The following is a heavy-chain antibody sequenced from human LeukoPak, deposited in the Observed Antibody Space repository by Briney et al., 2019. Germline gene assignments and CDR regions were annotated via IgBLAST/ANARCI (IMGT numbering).Heavy chain of an antibody. V-gene: IGHV4-59*01. CDR3: ARDDGGGGDAFDI. Sequence: SETLYLTCTVSGGSISSYYWSWIRQPPGKGLEWIGYIYYSGSTNYNPSLKSRVTISVDTSKNQFSLKLSSVTAADTAVYYCARDDGGGGDAFDIWGQGTMVTVSS. D-gene: IGHD2-15*01. CDR1: GGSISSYY. CDR2: IYYSGST. J-gene: IGHJ3*02.